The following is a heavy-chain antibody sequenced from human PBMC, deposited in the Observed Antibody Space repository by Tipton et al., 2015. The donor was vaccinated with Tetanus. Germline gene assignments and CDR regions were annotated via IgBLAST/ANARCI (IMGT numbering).Heavy chain of an antibody. D-gene: IGHD2-21*02. CDR3: AKLKSRGDSSAIEH. Sequence: QLVQSGGHGIQPGGSLRLPCAVSDSIASHSYVTWVRQVPGEGLEWVSGVSASGNTNYADSVDGRFTISRDNAKNTMYLQMNSLRAEDTATYYCAKLKSRGDSSAIEHWGQGTLVTVSS. CDR2: VSASGNT. V-gene: IGHV3-53*01. CDR1: DSIASHSY. J-gene: IGHJ4*02.